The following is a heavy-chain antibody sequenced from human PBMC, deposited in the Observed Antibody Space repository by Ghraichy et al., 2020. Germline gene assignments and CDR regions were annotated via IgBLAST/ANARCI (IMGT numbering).Heavy chain of an antibody. CDR3: ARQVGAQDSFWAYAFEI. D-gene: IGHD1-26*01. J-gene: IGHJ3*02. V-gene: IGHV4-59*08. CDR2: IYYSGST. CDR1: GGSISSYY. Sequence: SETLSLTCTVSGGSISSYYWSWIRQPPGKGLEWIGYIYYSGSTNYNPSLKSRVTISVDTSKKQFSLMQSSVTAADTAVYYCARQVGAQDSFWAYAFEIWGQGTMVTVSS.